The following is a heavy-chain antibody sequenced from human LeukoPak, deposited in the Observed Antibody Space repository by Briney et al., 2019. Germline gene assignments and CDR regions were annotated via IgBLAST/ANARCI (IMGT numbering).Heavy chain of an antibody. J-gene: IGHJ3*02. Sequence: GRSLRLSCAASGFTFSNLWMSWVRQAPGRGLEWVANIKQDGSEKYYGDSVKGRFTISRDNAENSLYLQMNSLRAEDTAVYYCARARGFDIWGQGTMVTVSS. CDR2: IKQDGSEK. CDR1: GFTFSNLW. V-gene: IGHV3-7*01. D-gene: IGHD3-10*01. CDR3: ARARGFDI.